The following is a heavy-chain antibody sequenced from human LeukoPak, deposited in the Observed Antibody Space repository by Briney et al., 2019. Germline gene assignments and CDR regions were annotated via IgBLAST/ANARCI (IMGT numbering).Heavy chain of an antibody. D-gene: IGHD3-22*01. J-gene: IGHJ4*02. CDR3: ARVSRTYDYYDSSGYYDIDY. CDR2: IISSCSTI. Sequence: TGGSLRLSCAASGFTFSDYYMSWIRQAPGKWLEWVSYIISSCSTIYYADSVKGRFTISRDNAKNSQYLQMNSLRAEDTAVYYCARVSRTYDYYDSSGYYDIDYWGQGTLVTVSS. CDR1: GFTFSDYY. V-gene: IGHV3-11*04.